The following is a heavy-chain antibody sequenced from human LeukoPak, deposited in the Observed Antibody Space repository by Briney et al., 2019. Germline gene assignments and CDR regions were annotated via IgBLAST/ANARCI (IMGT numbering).Heavy chain of an antibody. V-gene: IGHV3-33*01. D-gene: IGHD6-13*01. CDR3: ARDFNLRYSGTRTPKGFDY. Sequence: PGGSLRLSCAASGFTFSSYGMHWVRQAPGKGLEWVAVIWYDGSNKYYADSVKGRFTISRDNSKNTLYLQMNTLRAEDTAVYYCARDFNLRYSGTRTPKGFDYWGQGTLVTVSS. CDR1: GFTFSSYG. J-gene: IGHJ4*02. CDR2: IWYDGSNK.